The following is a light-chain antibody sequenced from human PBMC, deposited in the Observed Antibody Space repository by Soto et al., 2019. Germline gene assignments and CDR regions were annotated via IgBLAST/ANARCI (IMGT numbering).Light chain of an antibody. Sequence: DIQMTQSPSSLSASVGDRVTIACQATQDIHSFLAWYQQKPGKAPKFLIFDASNLERGVPSRFSGSGSGTDFTFTISSLQPEDIATYFCKQYDSLPLTFGGGPKVEV. J-gene: IGKJ4*01. CDR2: DAS. CDR3: KQYDSLPLT. CDR1: QDIHSF. V-gene: IGKV1-33*01.